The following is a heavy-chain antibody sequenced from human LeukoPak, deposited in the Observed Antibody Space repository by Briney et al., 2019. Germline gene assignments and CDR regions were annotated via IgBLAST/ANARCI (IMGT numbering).Heavy chain of an antibody. CDR1: GDSISSYS. CDR3: ARDPPQPGITAAGYFDL. Sequence: PSETLSLTCTVSGDSISSYSWSWIRKPPGKGLEWIGYVYYSGSTNYNPSLKSRVTISADTSKNQFSLKVRSVTAADTAVYYCARDPPQPGITAAGYFDLWGRGTLVTVSS. D-gene: IGHD6-13*01. CDR2: VYYSGST. V-gene: IGHV4-59*01. J-gene: IGHJ2*01.